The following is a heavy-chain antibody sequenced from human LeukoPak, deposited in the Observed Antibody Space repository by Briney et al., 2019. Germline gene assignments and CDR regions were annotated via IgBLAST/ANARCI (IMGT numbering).Heavy chain of an antibody. CDR3: AREGLGYSYGYDY. Sequence: ASVKVSCKASGYTFTGYYMHWVRQAPGQGLEWMGWINPNSGGTNYAQKFQGWVTMTRDTSISTAYMELSRLRSDDTAVYYCAREGLGYSYGYDYWGQGTLVTVSS. J-gene: IGHJ4*02. V-gene: IGHV1-2*04. CDR1: GYTFTGYY. D-gene: IGHD5-18*01. CDR2: INPNSGGT.